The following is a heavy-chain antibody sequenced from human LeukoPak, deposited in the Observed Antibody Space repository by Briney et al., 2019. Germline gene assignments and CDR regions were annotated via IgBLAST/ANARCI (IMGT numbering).Heavy chain of an antibody. J-gene: IGHJ4*02. V-gene: IGHV4-39*01. CDR2: IYYSGST. CDR3: ARQVKQQLVPSYFDY. D-gene: IGHD6-13*01. CDR1: GGSISSSSYY. Sequence: SETLSLTYTVSGGSISSSSYYWGWIRQPPGKGLEWIGSIYYSGSTYYNPSLKSRVTISVDTSKNQFSLKLSSVTAADTAVYYCARQVKQQLVPSYFDYWGQGTLVTVSS.